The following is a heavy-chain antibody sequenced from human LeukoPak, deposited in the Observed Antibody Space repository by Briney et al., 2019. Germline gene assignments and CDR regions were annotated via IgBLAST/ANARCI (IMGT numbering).Heavy chain of an antibody. V-gene: IGHV4-61*02. CDR1: GGSISSSSYY. D-gene: IGHD1-26*01. CDR3: ARLGLTRDAFDI. CDR2: IYTSGST. J-gene: IGHJ3*02. Sequence: SETLSLTCTVSGGSISSSSYYWSWIRQPAGKGLEWIGRIYTSGSTYYNPSLKSRLSISSDTSKNQFSLTLGSVTAADTAVFYCARLGLTRDAFDIWGQGTMVTVSS.